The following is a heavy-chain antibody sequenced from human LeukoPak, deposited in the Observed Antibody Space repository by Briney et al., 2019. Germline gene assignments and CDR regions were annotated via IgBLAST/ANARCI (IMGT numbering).Heavy chain of an antibody. J-gene: IGHJ6*03. CDR2: IYYSGST. CDR3: ARELPLGISYYYYMDV. Sequence: SETLSLTCTVSGGSISSGDYYWSWIRQPPGKGLEWIGYIYYSGSTYYNPSLKSRVTISVDTSKYQFSLKLSSVTAADTAVYYCARELPLGISYYYYMDVWGKGTTVTVSS. D-gene: IGHD3-16*01. V-gene: IGHV4-30-4*08. CDR1: GGSISSGDYY.